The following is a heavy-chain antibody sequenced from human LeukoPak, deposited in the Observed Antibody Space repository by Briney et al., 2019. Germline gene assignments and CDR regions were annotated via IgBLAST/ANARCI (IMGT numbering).Heavy chain of an antibody. CDR3: ARSLRKITMVRGVPNWFDP. CDR1: GGSISSYY. V-gene: IGHV4-34*01. D-gene: IGHD3-10*01. J-gene: IGHJ5*02. CDR2: INHSGST. Sequence: SETLSLTCTVSGGSISSYYWSWIRQPPGKGLEWIGEINHSGSTNYNPSLKSRVTISVDTSKNQFSLKLSSVTAADTAVYYCARSLRKITMVRGVPNWFDPWGQGTLVTVSS.